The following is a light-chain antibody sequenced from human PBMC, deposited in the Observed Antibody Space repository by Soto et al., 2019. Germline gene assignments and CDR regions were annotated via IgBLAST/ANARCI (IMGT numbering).Light chain of an antibody. V-gene: IGLV2-14*03. J-gene: IGLJ3*02. Sequence: QSALTQPASVSGSPEQSITISCTGTNNDVGGYNYVSWYQQHPGKAPKLLIYGVSDRPSGVSDRFSGSKSGNAASLTISGLQAEDGGDYYCSSYTSSYTWVFGGGTKLTVL. CDR3: SSYTSSYTWV. CDR2: GVS. CDR1: NNDVGGYNY.